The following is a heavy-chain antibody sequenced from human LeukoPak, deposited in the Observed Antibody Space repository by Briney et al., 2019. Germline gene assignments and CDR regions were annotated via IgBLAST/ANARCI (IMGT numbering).Heavy chain of an antibody. CDR1: GGTFSSYA. CDR3: ASNSYGYFYCDY. Sequence: GASVKVSCKASGGTFSSYAISWVRQAPGQGLEWMGGIIPIFGTANYAQKFQGRVTITTDESTSTAYMELSSLRSEDTAVYYCASNSYGYFYCDYWGQGTLGTVSS. V-gene: IGHV1-69*05. D-gene: IGHD5-18*01. J-gene: IGHJ4*02. CDR2: IIPIFGTA.